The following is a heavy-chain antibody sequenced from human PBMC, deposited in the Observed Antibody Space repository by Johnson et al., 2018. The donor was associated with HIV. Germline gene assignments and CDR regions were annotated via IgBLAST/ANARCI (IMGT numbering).Heavy chain of an antibody. CDR3: AKIWGDIAATGDAFDI. V-gene: IGHV3-30*02. CDR1: GLTFSNYG. Sequence: QVQLVESGGGVVQPGGSLRLSCAASGLTFSNYGSHWVRQAPGKGLEWVAFIRYDGSNKYYADCVKGRFTISRDNSKNTLYLQIDSLRPEDTAVYYCAKIWGDIAATGDAFDIWGQGTMVTVSS. D-gene: IGHD5-12*01. CDR2: IRYDGSNK. J-gene: IGHJ3*02.